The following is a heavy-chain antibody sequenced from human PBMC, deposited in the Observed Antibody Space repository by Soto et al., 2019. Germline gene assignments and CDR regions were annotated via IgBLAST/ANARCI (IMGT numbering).Heavy chain of an antibody. CDR3: AKRSPYSSGWYSPIFDY. CDR1: GFSFSDYA. CDR2: ISESGGST. V-gene: IGHV3-23*01. Sequence: GGTLRLCCAASGFSFSDYAMSWVRQAPGKGLEWVSVISESGGSTHYADSVRGRFTVSRDNSKNSLSLRMNSLRDEDTAVYFCAKRSPYSSGWYSPIFDYWGQGALVTVSS. D-gene: IGHD6-13*01. J-gene: IGHJ4*02.